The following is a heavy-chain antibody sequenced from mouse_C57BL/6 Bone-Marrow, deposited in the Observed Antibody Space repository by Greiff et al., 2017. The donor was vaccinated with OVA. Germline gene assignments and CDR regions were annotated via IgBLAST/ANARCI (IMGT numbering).Heavy chain of an antibody. V-gene: IGHV1-19*01. CDR2: INPYNGGT. CDR1: GYTFTDYY. Sequence: EVQLQQSGPVLVKPGASVKMSCKASGYTFTDYYMNWVKQSHGKSLEWIGVINPYNGGTSYNQKFKGKATLTVDKSSSTAYMELNSLTSEDSAVYYCVYDYDETWFAYWGQGTLVTVSA. J-gene: IGHJ3*01. CDR3: VYDYDETWFAY. D-gene: IGHD2-4*01.